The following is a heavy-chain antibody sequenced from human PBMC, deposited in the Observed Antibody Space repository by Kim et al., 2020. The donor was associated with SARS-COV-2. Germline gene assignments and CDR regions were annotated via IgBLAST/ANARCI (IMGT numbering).Heavy chain of an antibody. CDR2: SGSGGST. V-gene: IGHV3-23*01. CDR3: AKRFEY. Sequence: SGSGGSTYYADSVKGRFTISRDDSKNELYLHINSLRAEDKAVYYDAKRFEYWGQGRVVTVPS. J-gene: IGHJ4*02.